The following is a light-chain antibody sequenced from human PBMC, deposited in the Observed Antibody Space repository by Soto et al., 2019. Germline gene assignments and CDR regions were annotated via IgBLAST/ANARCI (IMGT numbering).Light chain of an antibody. CDR3: QQSYSPPPT. J-gene: IGKJ1*01. V-gene: IGKV1-39*01. CDR1: QSISSY. CDR2: TAS. Sequence: DIHMTQSPSSLSACEGDRVFITCRASQSISSYINWYQQKAGTAPKLLIYTASSLQSGIPSRFSGSGSGTDFTLTISSLQPEDFATYYCQQSYSPPPTFGQGTKVEMK.